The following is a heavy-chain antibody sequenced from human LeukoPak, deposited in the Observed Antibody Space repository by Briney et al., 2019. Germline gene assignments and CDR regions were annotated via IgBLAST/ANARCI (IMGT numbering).Heavy chain of an antibody. Sequence: SGPALLKPTQTLTLTCTFSGFSVSTSGMCVSWIRQPPGKALEWLARIDWDDDKFYTTSLKTRLTISKDTSKNQVVLPMTNMDPVDTATYYCARINIAATGIFDYWGQGTLVTVSS. CDR1: GFSVSTSGMC. CDR3: ARINIAATGIFDY. CDR2: IDWDDDK. D-gene: IGHD6-13*01. V-gene: IGHV2-70*17. J-gene: IGHJ4*02.